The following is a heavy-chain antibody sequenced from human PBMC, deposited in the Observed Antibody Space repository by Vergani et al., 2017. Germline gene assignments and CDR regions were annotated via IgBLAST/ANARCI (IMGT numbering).Heavy chain of an antibody. V-gene: IGHV3-48*01. J-gene: IGHJ6*02. D-gene: IGHD3-10*01. CDR2: ISSSSSTI. CDR1: GFTFSSYS. CDR3: ARAVMVRGVIVLSYYYGMDV. Sequence: EVQLVESGGGLVQPGGSLRLSCAASGFTFSSYSMNWVRQAPGKGLEWVSYISSSSSTIYYADSVKGRFTIPRDNAKNSLYLQMNSLRADDTAVYYCARAVMVRGVIVLSYYYGMDVWGQGTTVTVSS.